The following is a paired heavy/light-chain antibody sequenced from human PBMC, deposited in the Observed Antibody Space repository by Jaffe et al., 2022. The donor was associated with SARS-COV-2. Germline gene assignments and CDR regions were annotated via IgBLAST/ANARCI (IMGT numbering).Light chain of an antibody. Sequence: SYELTQPPSVSVSPGQTASITCSGDKLVDKYVCWYQQKPGQSPLLVIYHDSQRPSGIPERFSGSNSGNTATLTISGTQAMDEADYYCQAWDSSTGDVFGPGTKVTVL. V-gene: IGLV3-1*01. CDR1: KLVDKY. CDR2: HDS. CDR3: QAWDSSTGDV. J-gene: IGLJ1*01.
Heavy chain of an antibody. V-gene: IGHV3-74*01. D-gene: IGHD4-17*01. Sequence: EVQLVESGGGLVQPGGSLRLSCAASGFNFSNYWMHWVRQAPGKGPVWVSRIYSDESVRSYADFVKGRFSISRDNAKNTLFLQMNSLRVEDTAVYYCARDLTPHYGDRKVDDGFDFWGQGTMVTVSS. CDR1: GFNFSNYW. J-gene: IGHJ3*01. CDR2: IYSDESVR. CDR3: ARDLTPHYGDRKVDDGFDF.